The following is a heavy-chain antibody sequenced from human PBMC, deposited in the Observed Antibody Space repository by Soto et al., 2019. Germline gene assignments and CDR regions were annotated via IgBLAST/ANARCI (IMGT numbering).Heavy chain of an antibody. V-gene: IGHV1-18*01. CDR2: ISAYNGNT. CDR1: GYTFTSYG. J-gene: IGHJ6*02. D-gene: IGHD3-3*01. Sequence: SVKVSCKASGYTFTSYGISWVRQAPGQGLEWMGWISAYNGNTNYAQKLQGRVTMTTDTSTSTAYMELRSLRSDDTAVYYCARWEEYDFWSGHNYGMDVWGQGTTVTVSS. CDR3: ARWEEYDFWSGHNYGMDV.